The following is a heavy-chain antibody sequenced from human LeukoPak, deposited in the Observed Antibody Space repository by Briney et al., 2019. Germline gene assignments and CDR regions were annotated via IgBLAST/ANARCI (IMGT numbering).Heavy chain of an antibody. V-gene: IGHV3-23*01. J-gene: IGHJ4*02. CDR2: VSHDGGRT. CDR3: AKGRIVGATSFDY. CDR1: GFSISSYD. D-gene: IGHD1-26*01. Sequence: GGSLRLSCAASGFSISSYDMSLVRQAPGKGLEWVSGVSHDGGRTYYVDSVKGRLTISRDISKNSLYLQMNSLRAEDTAIYYCAKGRIVGATSFDYWGQGTLVTVSS.